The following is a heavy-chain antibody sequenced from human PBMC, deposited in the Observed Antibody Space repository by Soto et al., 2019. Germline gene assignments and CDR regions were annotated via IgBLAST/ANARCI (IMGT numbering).Heavy chain of an antibody. CDR1: GGSISSYY. Sequence: QVQLQEPGPGLVKPSETLSLTCTVSGGSISSYYWSWIRQPPGKGLEWIGYIYYSGRTNYNPSLKSRVTISVDTCKNQFSLKLSSVTAADTAVYYCARGYCSSTSCYIWDNWFDPWGQGTLVTVSS. D-gene: IGHD2-2*02. V-gene: IGHV4-59*01. CDR2: IYYSGRT. CDR3: ARGYCSSTSCYIWDNWFDP. J-gene: IGHJ5*02.